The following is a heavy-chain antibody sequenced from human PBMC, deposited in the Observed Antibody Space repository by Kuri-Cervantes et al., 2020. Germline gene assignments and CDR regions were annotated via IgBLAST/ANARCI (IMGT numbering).Heavy chain of an antibody. Sequence: GESPKISCAASGFTFSSYAMHWVRQAPGKGLEWVAVISYDGSNKYYADSVKGRFTISRDNSKNTLYLQMNSLRAEDTAVYYCAKDLGYSSSWSDSYGMDVWGQGTTVTVSS. CDR1: GFTFSSYA. J-gene: IGHJ6*02. CDR3: AKDLGYSSSWSDSYGMDV. D-gene: IGHD6-13*01. V-gene: IGHV3-30-3*01. CDR2: ISYDGSNK.